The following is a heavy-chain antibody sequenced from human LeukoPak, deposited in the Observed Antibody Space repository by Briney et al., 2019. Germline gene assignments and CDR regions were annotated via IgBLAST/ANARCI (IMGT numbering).Heavy chain of an antibody. J-gene: IGHJ4*02. D-gene: IGHD3-10*01. CDR1: GGSISSSSYY. CDR2: IYYSGST. Sequence: SETLSLTCTVSGGSISSSSYYWGWIRQPPGKGLEWIGSIYYSGSTYYNPSLKSRVTISVDTSKDQFSLKLSSVTAADTAVYYCASEDWFGELAAFDYWGQGTLVTVSS. CDR3: ASEDWFGELAAFDY. V-gene: IGHV4-39*07.